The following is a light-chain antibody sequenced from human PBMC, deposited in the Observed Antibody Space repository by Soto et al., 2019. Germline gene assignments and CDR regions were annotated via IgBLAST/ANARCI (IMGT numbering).Light chain of an antibody. CDR3: CSYAGSSTL. J-gene: IGLJ3*02. CDR1: SNDVGSYNL. Sequence: QSALTQPASVSGSPGQSITISCTGTSNDVGSYNLVSWYQQHPGKAPKLMIYEVSKRPSGVSNRFSGSKSGNTASLTISGLQAEDEADYYCCSYAGSSTLFGGGTKLTVL. CDR2: EVS. V-gene: IGLV2-23*02.